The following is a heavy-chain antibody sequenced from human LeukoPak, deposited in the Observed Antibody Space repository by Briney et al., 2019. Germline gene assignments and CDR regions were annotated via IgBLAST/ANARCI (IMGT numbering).Heavy chain of an antibody. Sequence: SETLSLTCAVYGGSFSGYYWSWICQPPGKGLEWIGEINHSGSTNYNPSLKSRVTISVDTSKNQFSLKLSSVTAADTAVYYCARSYDYVWGSYGYWGQGTLVTVSS. CDR1: GGSFSGYY. D-gene: IGHD3-16*01. CDR3: ARSYDYVWGSYGY. J-gene: IGHJ4*02. V-gene: IGHV4-34*01. CDR2: INHSGST.